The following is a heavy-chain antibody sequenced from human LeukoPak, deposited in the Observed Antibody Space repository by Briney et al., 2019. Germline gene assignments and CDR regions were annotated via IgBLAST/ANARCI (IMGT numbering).Heavy chain of an antibody. Sequence: GGSLRLSCAASGFTFSNAWMSWVRQAPGKGLEWVGRIKSKTDGGTTDYAAPVKGRFTISRDDSKNTLYLQMNSLKTEDTAVYYCTTGDPYSSGWYVEEGTDYWGQGTLVTVSS. CDR2: IKSKTDGGTT. CDR1: GFTFSNAW. D-gene: IGHD6-19*01. J-gene: IGHJ4*02. CDR3: TTGDPYSSGWYVEEGTDY. V-gene: IGHV3-15*01.